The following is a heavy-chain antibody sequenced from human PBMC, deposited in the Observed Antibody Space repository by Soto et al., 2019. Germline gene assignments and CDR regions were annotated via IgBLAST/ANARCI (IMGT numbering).Heavy chain of an antibody. CDR2: IYYSGST. CDR1: GGSISSSNYY. CDR3: VRLGGYFDFLDF. D-gene: IGHD3-9*01. Sequence: SETLSLTCTVSGGSISSSNYYWGWIRQPQGKGLEWIESIYYSGSTYYNPSLKSRVTISVDMSKNQFSLKLRSVTAADTAVYYCVRLGGYFDFLDFSAQGSLVIGSS. J-gene: IGHJ4*02. V-gene: IGHV4-39*01.